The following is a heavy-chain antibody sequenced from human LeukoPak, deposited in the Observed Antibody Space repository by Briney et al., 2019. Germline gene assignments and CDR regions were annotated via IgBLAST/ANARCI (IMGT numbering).Heavy chain of an antibody. CDR3: ARAFRKDNYYYGMDV. CDR2: INPSGGST. J-gene: IGHJ6*02. D-gene: IGHD2/OR15-2a*01. V-gene: IGHV1-46*01. CDR1: GYTFTSYY. Sequence: ASVKVSCKASGYTFTSYYMHWVRQAPGQGLEWMGIINPSGGSTSYAQKFQGRVTMTRDTSTSTVYMELSSLRSEDTAVYYCARAFRKDNYYYGMDVWGQGTTVTVSS.